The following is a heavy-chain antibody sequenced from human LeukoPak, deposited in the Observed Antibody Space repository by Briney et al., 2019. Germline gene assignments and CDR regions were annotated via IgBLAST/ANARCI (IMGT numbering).Heavy chain of an antibody. V-gene: IGHV3-53*01. J-gene: IGHJ4*02. D-gene: IGHD4-17*01. Sequence: GGSLRLSCAASGFAVSSNYMSWVRQAPGKGLEWVSVIYSGGSTYYADSVKGRFTISRDNSKNTLYLQMNSLRAEDTAVYYCARDHKDCGDYGENWGQGTLVTVAS. CDR1: GFAVSSNY. CDR3: ARDHKDCGDYGEN. CDR2: IYSGGST.